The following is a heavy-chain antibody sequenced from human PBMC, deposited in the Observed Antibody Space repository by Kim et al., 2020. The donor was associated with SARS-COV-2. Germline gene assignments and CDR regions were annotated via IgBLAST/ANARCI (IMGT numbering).Heavy chain of an antibody. Sequence: ASVKVSCKASGYTFTSYGISWVRQAPGQGLEWMGWISAYNGNTNYAQKLRGRVTMTTDTSTSTAYMELRSLRSDDTAVYYCARDGDYYDSSGYYYFQHWGQGTLVTVSS. J-gene: IGHJ1*01. D-gene: IGHD3-22*01. CDR3: ARDGDYYDSSGYYYFQH. V-gene: IGHV1-18*04. CDR1: GYTFTSYG. CDR2: ISAYNGNT.